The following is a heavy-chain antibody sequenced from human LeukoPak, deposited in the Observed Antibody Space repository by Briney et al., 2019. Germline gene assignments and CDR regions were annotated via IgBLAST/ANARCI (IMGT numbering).Heavy chain of an antibody. Sequence: TPSETLSLTCTVAGASINSYYWSWLRQPPGKGLQWIGCIHYSGRANYNPSLKSRVAISVDTSKNQFSLKLRSLTAADTAVYFCARDGLGFDTSGFSRWGQGTLVTVSS. J-gene: IGHJ4*02. CDR2: IHYSGRA. V-gene: IGHV4-59*12. D-gene: IGHD3-3*01. CDR3: ARDGLGFDTSGFSR. CDR1: GASINSYY.